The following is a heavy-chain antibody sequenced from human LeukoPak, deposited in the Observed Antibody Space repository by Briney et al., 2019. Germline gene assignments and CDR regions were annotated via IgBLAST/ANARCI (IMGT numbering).Heavy chain of an antibody. D-gene: IGHD3-22*01. V-gene: IGHV4-59*08. Sequence: SETLSLTCTVSGGSISSYYWSWIRQPPGKGLEWIGYIYYSGSTNYNPSLKSQVTISVDTSKNQFSLKLSSVTAADTAVYYCARMGYYYDSSGYPILYWGQGTLVTVSS. J-gene: IGHJ4*02. CDR3: ARMGYYYDSSGYPILY. CDR1: GGSISSYY. CDR2: IYYSGST.